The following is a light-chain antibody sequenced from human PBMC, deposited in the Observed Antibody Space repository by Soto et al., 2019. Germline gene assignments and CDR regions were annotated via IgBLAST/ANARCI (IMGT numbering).Light chain of an antibody. Sequence: QSVLTQPPSASGTPGQRVTISCSGSSSDIGSNTVSWYQQLQGAAPKLLIYSNDQWPSSVPDRFSGSNSATSASLAISGLQSEDDADYYCASWDDSLNGFVFGSGTKVTVL. CDR1: SSDIGSNT. CDR3: ASWDDSLNGFV. CDR2: SND. J-gene: IGLJ1*01. V-gene: IGLV1-44*01.